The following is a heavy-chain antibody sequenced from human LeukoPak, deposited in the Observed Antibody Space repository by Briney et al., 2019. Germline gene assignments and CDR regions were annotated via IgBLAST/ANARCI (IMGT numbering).Heavy chain of an antibody. CDR2: IYTSWST. V-gene: IGHV4-4*07. Sequence: SETLSLTCTVSGGSISSYYWSWIRQPAGKGLEWIGRIYTSWSTNHNPSLKSRVTMSVDTSKNQFSLKLSSVTAADTAVYYCAREWWGYCSSTSCYGAYYYYYMDVWGKGTTVTVSS. CDR1: GGSISSYY. J-gene: IGHJ6*03. CDR3: AREWWGYCSSTSCYGAYYYYYMDV. D-gene: IGHD2-2*01.